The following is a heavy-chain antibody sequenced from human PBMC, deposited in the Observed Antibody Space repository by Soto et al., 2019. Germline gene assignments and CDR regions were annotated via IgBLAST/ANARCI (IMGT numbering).Heavy chain of an antibody. Sequence: EVQLVESGGGLVQPGGSLRLSCAASGFTFSSYAMHWVRQAPGKGLEYVSAISSNGGSTYYANSVKGRFTISRDNSKNTMYLPMGSLSGQDMAVYYCARVWGIAEKSLVAYWGQGTLVTVSS. CDR2: ISSNGGST. CDR3: ARVWGIAEKSLVAY. D-gene: IGHD6-13*01. V-gene: IGHV3-64*01. CDR1: GFTFSSYA. J-gene: IGHJ4*02.